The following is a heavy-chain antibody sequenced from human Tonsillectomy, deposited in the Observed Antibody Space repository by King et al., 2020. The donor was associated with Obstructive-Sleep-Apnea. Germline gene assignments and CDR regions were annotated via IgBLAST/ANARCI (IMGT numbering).Heavy chain of an antibody. V-gene: IGHV4-59*01. Sequence: QLQESGPGLVKPSETLSLTCTVSGGSISSYYWSWIRQPPGKGLEGIGCIYYSGSTNYNPSLKSRVTISVDTSKNQFSLKLSSVTAADTAAYDCARAQGATPAGWFDYWGQGTLVTVSS. J-gene: IGHJ4*02. D-gene: IGHD1-26*01. CDR1: GGSISSYY. CDR2: IYYSGST. CDR3: ARAQGATPAGWFDY.